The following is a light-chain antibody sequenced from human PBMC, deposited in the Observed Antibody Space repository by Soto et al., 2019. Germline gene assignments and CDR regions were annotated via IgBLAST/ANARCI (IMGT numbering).Light chain of an antibody. CDR1: QSVSSSY. CDR2: GAS. CDR3: QQYGSSPPYT. V-gene: IGKV3-20*01. Sequence: EIVLTQSPGTLSLSPGERATLSCRASQSVSSSYLAWYQQKPGQAPRLPIYGASSRAAGIPDRFSGSGSGTDFTLTISRLEPEDFAVYSCQQYGSSPPYTFGQGTKLEIK. J-gene: IGKJ2*01.